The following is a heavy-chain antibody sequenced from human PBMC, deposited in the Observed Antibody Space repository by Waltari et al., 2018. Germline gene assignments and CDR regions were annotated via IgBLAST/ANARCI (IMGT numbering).Heavy chain of an antibody. CDR3: ARDLGPHDYGDYVVY. CDR1: GFRFSNYD. D-gene: IGHD4-17*01. Sequence: EVQLVESGGGLVQPGGSLKLSCGVSGFRFSNYDMSWVRQAPGKGLEWVSGISGAGENSYYADSVKGRFTISRDNSKNILFLQMNSLRAEDTAVYYCARDLGPHDYGDYVVYWGQGTLVTVSS. CDR2: ISGAGENS. J-gene: IGHJ4*02. V-gene: IGHV3-23*04.